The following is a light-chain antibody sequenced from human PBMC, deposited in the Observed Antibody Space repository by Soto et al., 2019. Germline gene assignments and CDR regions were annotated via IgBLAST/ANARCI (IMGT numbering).Light chain of an antibody. V-gene: IGKV3-11*01. Sequence: EIVLTQSPATLSLSPGERATLSCRASQSVSSYLAWYQHKPGQAPRLLIYDASNRVIGVPARFTGSGSGTDFTLSISSLEPEDFAVYFCQQRGNWPITFGQGTRLEMK. CDR2: DAS. J-gene: IGKJ5*01. CDR3: QQRGNWPIT. CDR1: QSVSSY.